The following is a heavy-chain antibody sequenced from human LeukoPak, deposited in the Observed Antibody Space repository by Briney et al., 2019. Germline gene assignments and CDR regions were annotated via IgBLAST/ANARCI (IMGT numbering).Heavy chain of an antibody. D-gene: IGHD3-22*01. CDR2: IYYSGST. CDR3: ATHYYYDSSGPGGYYFDY. V-gene: IGHV4-59*01. Sequence: SETLSLTCTVSGGSISSYYWSRIRQPPGKGLEWIGYIYYSGSTNYNPSLKSRVTISVDTSNNQFSLKLSSVTAADTAVYYCATHYYYDSSGPGGYYFDYWGQGTLVTVSS. CDR1: GGSISSYY. J-gene: IGHJ4*02.